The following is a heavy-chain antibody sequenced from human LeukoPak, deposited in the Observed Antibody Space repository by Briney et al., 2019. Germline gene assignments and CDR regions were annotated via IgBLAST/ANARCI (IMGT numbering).Heavy chain of an antibody. Sequence: MTSETLSLTCAVYGGSFSGYYWNWLRQPPGKGLEWIGEINHSGSTNYNPSLKSRVTISVDTSNNQFSLKLSSVTAADTAVYYCARGPRCGYYFPLDYWGQGTLVTVSS. D-gene: IGHD3-22*01. CDR1: GGSFSGYY. J-gene: IGHJ4*02. V-gene: IGHV4-34*01. CDR2: INHSGST. CDR3: ARGPRCGYYFPLDY.